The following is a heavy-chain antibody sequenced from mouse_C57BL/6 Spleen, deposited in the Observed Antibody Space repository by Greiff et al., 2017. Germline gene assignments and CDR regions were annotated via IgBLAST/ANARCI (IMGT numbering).Heavy chain of an antibody. Sequence: EVQRVESGGGLVKPGGSLKLSCAASGFTFSDYGMHWVRQAPEKGLEWVAYISSGSSTIYYADTVKGRFTISRDNAKNSLFLQMTSLRSEDTAMYYCARLYYGNYDYFDYWGQGTTLTVSS. CDR2: ISSGSSTI. CDR1: GFTFSDYG. D-gene: IGHD2-1*01. J-gene: IGHJ2*01. V-gene: IGHV5-17*01. CDR3: ARLYYGNYDYFDY.